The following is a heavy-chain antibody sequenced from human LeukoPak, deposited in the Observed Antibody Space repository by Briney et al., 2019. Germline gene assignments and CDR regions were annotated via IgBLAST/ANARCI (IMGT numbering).Heavy chain of an antibody. CDR3: ARVSSSWYSNYFDY. V-gene: IGHV4-59*12. CDR2: IYYSGST. D-gene: IGHD6-13*01. J-gene: IGHJ4*02. CDR1: GGSISTYY. Sequence: PSETLSLTCTVSGGSISTYYWSWIRQPPGKGLEWIGYIYYSGSTYYNPSLKSRVTISVDRSKNQFSLKLSSVTAADTAVYYCARVSSSWYSNYFDYWGQGTLVTVSS.